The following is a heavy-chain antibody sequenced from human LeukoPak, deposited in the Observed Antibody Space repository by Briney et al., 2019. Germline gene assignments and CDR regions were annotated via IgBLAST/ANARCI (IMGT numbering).Heavy chain of an antibody. CDR1: GGSISSYY. Sequence: SETLSLTCTVSGGSISSYYWRWVRQPPGKGLEWIGYIYYSGSTNYNPSLKSRVTISVDTSKNQFSLTLSSVTAADTAVYYCVRGGIFGTTARIPLFDYWGQGTLVTVSS. D-gene: IGHD1-26*01. J-gene: IGHJ4*02. V-gene: IGHV4-59*01. CDR3: VRGGIFGTTARIPLFDY. CDR2: IYYSGST.